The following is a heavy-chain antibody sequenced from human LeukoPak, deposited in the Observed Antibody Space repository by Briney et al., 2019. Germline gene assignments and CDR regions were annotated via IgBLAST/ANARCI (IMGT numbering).Heavy chain of an antibody. D-gene: IGHD4-11*01. Sequence: PGGSLRLSCAASGFTFSTYTMTWVRQAPGKGLEWVSAVRYSGSDTYYTESLKGRFTISRDNYKNTLYLQMNSLRADDSAIYYCAKTSREKGNYDSPFDYWGQGTLVTVSS. CDR3: AKTSREKGNYDSPFDY. V-gene: IGHV3-23*01. J-gene: IGHJ4*02. CDR2: VRYSGSDT. CDR1: GFTFSTYT.